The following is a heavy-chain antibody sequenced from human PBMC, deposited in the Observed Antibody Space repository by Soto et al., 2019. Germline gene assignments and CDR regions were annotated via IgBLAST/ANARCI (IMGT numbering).Heavy chain of an antibody. V-gene: IGHV3-73*01. Sequence: GGSLRLSCAASGFTFSGSAMHWVRQASGKGPEWVGRIRSKANSYATAYAASVKGRFTISRDDSKNTAYLQMNSLKTEDTAVYYCTRGYSSGWPTYYYYGMDVWGQGTTVTVSS. CDR1: GFTFSGSA. CDR2: IRSKANSYAT. CDR3: TRGYSSGWPTYYYYGMDV. D-gene: IGHD6-19*01. J-gene: IGHJ6*02.